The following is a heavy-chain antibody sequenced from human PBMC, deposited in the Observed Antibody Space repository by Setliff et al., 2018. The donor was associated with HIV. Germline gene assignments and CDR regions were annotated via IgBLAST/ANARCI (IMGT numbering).Heavy chain of an antibody. D-gene: IGHD3-10*01. V-gene: IGHV1-3*01. CDR3: AREGKFRYYYYMDV. CDR2: INAGNGNT. CDR1: GYTFTSYV. Sequence: ASVKVSCKASGYTFTSYVMHWVRQAPGQRLEWMGWINAGNGNTKYSQKFQGRVTFTRDTSAGTAYMELSSLRSEDTAVYYCAREGKFRYYYYMDVWGKGTTVTVSS. J-gene: IGHJ6*03.